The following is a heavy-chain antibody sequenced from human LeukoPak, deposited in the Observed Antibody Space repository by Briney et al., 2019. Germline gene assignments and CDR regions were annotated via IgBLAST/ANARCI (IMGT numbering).Heavy chain of an antibody. Sequence: SETLSLTCTVSGGSISSGSYYWSWIRQPAGKGLEWIGRIYTSGSTNYNPSLKSRVTISVDTSKNQFSLKLSSVTAADTAAYYCARDRAYSSSWYAKGNYYYMDVWGKGTTVTVSS. D-gene: IGHD6-13*01. V-gene: IGHV4-61*02. CDR3: ARDRAYSSSWYAKGNYYYMDV. J-gene: IGHJ6*03. CDR1: GGSISSGSYY. CDR2: IYTSGST.